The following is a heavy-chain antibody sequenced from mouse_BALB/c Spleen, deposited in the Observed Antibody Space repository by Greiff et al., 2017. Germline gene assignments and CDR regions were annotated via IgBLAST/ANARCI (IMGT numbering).Heavy chain of an antibody. Sequence: EVKLQESGGGLVQPGGSLKLSCAASGFTFSSYGMSWVRQTPDKRLELVATINSNGGSTYYPDSVKGRFTISRDNAKNTLYLQMSSLKSEDTAMYYCARDPFYDGYPDYWGQGTTLTVSS. CDR2: INSNGGST. CDR3: ARDPFYDGYPDY. D-gene: IGHD2-3*01. CDR1: GFTFSSYG. J-gene: IGHJ2*01. V-gene: IGHV5-6-3*01.